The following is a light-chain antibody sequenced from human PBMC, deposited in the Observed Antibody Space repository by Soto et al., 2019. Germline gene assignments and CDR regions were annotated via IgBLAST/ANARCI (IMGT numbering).Light chain of an antibody. V-gene: IGLV1-51*01. CDR2: DNN. J-gene: IGLJ2*01. CDR3: GTWDSSLSVGV. CDR1: NSNIGNNY. Sequence: QSVLTQPPSVSAAPGQKVTISCSGSNSNIGNNYVSWYQQLPGTAPKLLIYDNNQRPSGIPDRFSGSKSGTSATLDITGLQTGDEADYYCGTWDSSLSVGVFGGGTKLTVL.